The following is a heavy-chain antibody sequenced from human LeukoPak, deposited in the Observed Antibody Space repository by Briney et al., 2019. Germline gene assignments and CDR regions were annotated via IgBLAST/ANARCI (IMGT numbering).Heavy chain of an antibody. D-gene: IGHD3-22*01. CDR1: GGTFSSYA. J-gene: IGHJ3*02. V-gene: IGHV1-69*04. CDR2: IIPILGIA. Sequence: SVKVSCKASGGTFSSYAISWVRQAPGQGLEWMGRIIPILGIANYAQKFQGRVTITADKSTSTAYMELSSLRSEDTAVYYCARDRDSSGYSDAFDIWGQGTMVTVSS. CDR3: ARDRDSSGYSDAFDI.